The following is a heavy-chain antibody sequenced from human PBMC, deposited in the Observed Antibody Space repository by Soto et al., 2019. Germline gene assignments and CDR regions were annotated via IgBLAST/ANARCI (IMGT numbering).Heavy chain of an antibody. J-gene: IGHJ4*02. Sequence: QVELQESGPRLVRPSETLYLTCTVSGGSMSGYHWSWVRQPAGQGLEWIGRVHSTGSTDYNPSVESRITVSLDTSKKHFSLKLRSVTAADTDIYFCARASVSLTVFDYWGQGLLVTVSS. CDR3: ARASVSLTVFDY. D-gene: IGHD3-10*01. V-gene: IGHV4-4*07. CDR2: VHSTGST. CDR1: GGSMSGYH.